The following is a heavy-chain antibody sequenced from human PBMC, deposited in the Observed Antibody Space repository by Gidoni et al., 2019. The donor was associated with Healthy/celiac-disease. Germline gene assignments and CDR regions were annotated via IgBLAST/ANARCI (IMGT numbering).Heavy chain of an antibody. CDR1: GGSISSSNW. Sequence: QVQLQESGPGLVKPSGTLSLTCAVSGGSISSSNWRSWVRQHPGNGLECIGEIYHSGSTNYTPSLKSRVTISVDKSKNQFSLKLSAVTAADTAVYYCARSPVYSGSYDYWGQGTLVTVSS. CDR3: ARSPVYSGSYDY. CDR2: IYHSGST. D-gene: IGHD1-26*01. J-gene: IGHJ4*02. V-gene: IGHV4-4*02.